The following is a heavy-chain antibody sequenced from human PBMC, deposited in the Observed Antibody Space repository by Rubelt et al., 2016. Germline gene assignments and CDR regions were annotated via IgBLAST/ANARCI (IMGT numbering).Heavy chain of an antibody. D-gene: IGHD6-19*01. V-gene: IGHV1-8*01. J-gene: IGHJ4*02. CDR2: MRHIGGYI. Sequence: QVQLVQSGAEVKMPGASVKVSCKASGYTFGTYDINWVRQATGQGLEWMGWMRHIGGYIGYAQKFQGRVTMTRNNSISTVYMELSVLRPDDTAVYYCSRNKIGSCWYDYWGQGTLVTVSS. CDR1: GYTFGTYD. CDR3: SRNKIGSCWYDY.